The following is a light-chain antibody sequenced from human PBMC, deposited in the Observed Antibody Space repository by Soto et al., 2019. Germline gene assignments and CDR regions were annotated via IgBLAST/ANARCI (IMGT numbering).Light chain of an antibody. V-gene: IGKV1-5*03. Sequence: DIQMTQSPSPLSAFVGDRVTITCRASQGISSWLAWYQQKPGKAPKLLIYKASSLESGVPSRFSGSGSGTEFTLTISSLQPDDFATYYCQQYNSYPWTFGQGTKVEIK. CDR3: QQYNSYPWT. CDR2: KAS. J-gene: IGKJ1*01. CDR1: QGISSW.